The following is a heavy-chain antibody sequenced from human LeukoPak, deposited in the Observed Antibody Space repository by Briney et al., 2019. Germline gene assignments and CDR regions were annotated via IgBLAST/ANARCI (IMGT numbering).Heavy chain of an antibody. J-gene: IGHJ4*02. V-gene: IGHV3-23*01. CDR1: GFTFSSYA. D-gene: IGHD2-21*02. Sequence: PGGSLRLSCAVSGFTFSSYAMSWVRRAPGKGLEWVSGIGGSGTSTYYADSVKGRFTISRDNFKNTLYLQMNSLRADDTAVYYCARAADDYFFDYWGQGTLITVSS. CDR2: IGGSGTST. CDR3: ARAADDYFFDY.